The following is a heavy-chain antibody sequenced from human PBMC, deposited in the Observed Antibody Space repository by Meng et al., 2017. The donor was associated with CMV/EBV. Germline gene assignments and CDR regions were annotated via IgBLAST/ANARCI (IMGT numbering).Heavy chain of an antibody. J-gene: IGHJ6*02. CDR1: GGSFSGYY. D-gene: IGHD1-7*01. Sequence: SETLSLTCAVYGGSFSGYYWSWIRQPPGKGLEWIGEINHSGGTNYNPSLKSRVTISVDTSKNQFSLKLSSVTAADTAVYYCARYNWNFDYYYGMDVWGQGTTVTVSS. V-gene: IGHV4-34*01. CDR3: ARYNWNFDYYYGMDV. CDR2: INHSGGT.